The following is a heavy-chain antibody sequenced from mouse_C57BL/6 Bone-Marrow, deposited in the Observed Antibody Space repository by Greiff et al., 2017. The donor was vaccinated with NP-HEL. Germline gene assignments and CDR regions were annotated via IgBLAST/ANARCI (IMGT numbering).Heavy chain of an antibody. V-gene: IGHV3-8*01. CDR3: ARGDGSDWFAY. J-gene: IGHJ3*01. CDR2: ISYSGST. D-gene: IGHD1-1*01. CDR1: GYSIPSDY. Sequence: DVQLQESGPGLAKPSQTLSLTCSVTGYSIPSDYWNWIRKFPGNKLEYMGYISYSGSTYYNPSLKSRISITRDTSKNQYYLQLNSVTTEDTATYYCARGDGSDWFAYWGQGTLVTVSA.